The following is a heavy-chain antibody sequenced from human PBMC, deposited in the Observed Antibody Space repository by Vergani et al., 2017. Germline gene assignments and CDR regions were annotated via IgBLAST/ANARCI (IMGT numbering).Heavy chain of an antibody. CDR3: AKDYDSSGSSRPN. Sequence: QVQLVESGGGVVQPGRSLRLSCAASGFTFSSYGMHWVRQAPGKGLEWVAVISNDGSNKYYADSVKGRFTIFRDNSKNTLYLQMNSLRAEDTAVYYCAKDYDSSGSSRPNWGQGTLVTVSS. V-gene: IGHV3-30*18. J-gene: IGHJ4*02. CDR1: GFTFSSYG. D-gene: IGHD3-10*01. CDR2: ISNDGSNK.